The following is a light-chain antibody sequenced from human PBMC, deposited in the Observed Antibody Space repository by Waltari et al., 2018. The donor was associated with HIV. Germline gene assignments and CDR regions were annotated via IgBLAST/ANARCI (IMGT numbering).Light chain of an antibody. CDR2: SNK. V-gene: IGLV1-44*01. CDR3: AARDDSLNAWV. Sequence: QSVLTQPPSASGTPGRRVTISCSGNNSNVGSNPVNWYRQVPGTAPKLLMFSNKQRPSVVPDRFSGSKSGTSASLAIRGLKSEDEADYYCAARDDSLNAWVFGGGTKVTVL. CDR1: NSNVGSNP. J-gene: IGLJ3*02.